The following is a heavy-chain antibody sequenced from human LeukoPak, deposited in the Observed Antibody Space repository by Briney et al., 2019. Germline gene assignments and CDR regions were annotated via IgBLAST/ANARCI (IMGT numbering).Heavy chain of an antibody. Sequence: ASVKVSCKASGYTFTGYYMHWVRQAPGQGLEWMGWINPNSGGTNYAQKFQGRVTMTRDTSISTAYMELSRLRSDDTAVYYRARDPVPAAIRVRRTTWFDPWGQGTLVTVSS. J-gene: IGHJ5*02. CDR2: INPNSGGT. CDR1: GYTFTGYY. D-gene: IGHD2-2*02. V-gene: IGHV1-2*02. CDR3: ARDPVPAAIRVRRTTWFDP.